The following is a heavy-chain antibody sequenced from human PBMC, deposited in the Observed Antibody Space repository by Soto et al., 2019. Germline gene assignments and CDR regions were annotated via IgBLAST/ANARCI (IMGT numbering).Heavy chain of an antibody. V-gene: IGHV3-30*04. CDR2: ISSDGNTK. CDR1: GFTFSSYA. D-gene: IGHD1-26*01. Sequence: QVHLVESGGGVVQPGRSLRLSCAASGFTFSSYAMHWVRQAPGKGLEWLTIISSDGNTKYYDAAVRGRFTVSRDNSKNTLYLQMNSLRPEDTAFYYCARDYGEGEWEPLMVHWGQGTLVTVSS. J-gene: IGHJ4*02. CDR3: ARDYGEGEWEPLMVH.